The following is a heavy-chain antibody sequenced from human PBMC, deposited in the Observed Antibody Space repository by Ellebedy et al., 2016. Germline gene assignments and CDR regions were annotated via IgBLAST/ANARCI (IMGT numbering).Heavy chain of an antibody. Sequence: SETLSLTCTVSGGSISSYYWSWIRQPPGKGLEWIGYIYYSGSTNYNPSLKSRVTISVDTSKNQFSLKLSSVTAADTAVYYCARGSDYYDGNDYWGQGTLVTVSS. CDR3: ARGSDYYDGNDY. CDR1: GGSISSYY. J-gene: IGHJ4*02. CDR2: IYYSGST. D-gene: IGHD3-22*01. V-gene: IGHV4-59*01.